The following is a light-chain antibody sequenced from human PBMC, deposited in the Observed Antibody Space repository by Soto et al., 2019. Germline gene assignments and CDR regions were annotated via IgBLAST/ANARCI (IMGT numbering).Light chain of an antibody. CDR3: NPANSFPYT. Sequence: IQMTQSPSSVSAAVGDSVTITSRASQGTRSWLAWYQQKPGKGPKLLIYAASSLQSEVPSMFSGSGSGTIFTITITSLQPDAFATYSCNPANSFPYTFGHGIKLDI. CDR1: QGTRSW. J-gene: IGKJ2*01. CDR2: AAS. V-gene: IGKV1-12*01.